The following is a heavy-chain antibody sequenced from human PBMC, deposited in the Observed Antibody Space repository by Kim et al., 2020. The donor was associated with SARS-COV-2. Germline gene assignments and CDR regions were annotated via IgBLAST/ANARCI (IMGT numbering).Heavy chain of an antibody. D-gene: IGHD3-10*01. Sequence: IYYADPEKGRFTISRDNAKNSLYLQMNSLRAEDTAVYYCARSYGSGSLDYWGQGTLVTVSS. J-gene: IGHJ4*02. CDR3: ARSYGSGSLDY. CDR2: I. V-gene: IGHV3-21*01.